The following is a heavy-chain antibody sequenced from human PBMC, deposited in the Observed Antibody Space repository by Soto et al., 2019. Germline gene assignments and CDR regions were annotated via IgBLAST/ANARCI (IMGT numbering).Heavy chain of an antibody. D-gene: IGHD6-19*01. CDR1: GGTFSSYT. CDR3: ARGTAVADYYYYGMDV. J-gene: IGHJ6*02. Sequence: QVQLVQSGAEVKKPGSSVKVSCKASGGTFSSYTISWVRQAPGQGLEWMGRIIPILGIANYEQKFQGRVTITADKSTSTAYMELRSLRSEDTAVYYCARGTAVADYYYYGMDVWGQGTTVTVSS. V-gene: IGHV1-69*02. CDR2: IIPILGIA.